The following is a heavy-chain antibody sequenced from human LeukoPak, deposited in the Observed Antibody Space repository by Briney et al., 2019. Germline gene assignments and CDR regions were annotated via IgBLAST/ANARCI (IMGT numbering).Heavy chain of an antibody. V-gene: IGHV4-59*01. CDR3: AGGGYCSSASCHAPLFDW. CDR2: IYNSGSA. CDR1: GGSISSYY. D-gene: IGHD2-2*01. Sequence: SETLSLTCTVSGGSISSYYWSWIRQPPGKGLEWIGYIYNSGSANYNPSLKSRVSISIDTSKNQFSLNLRSLTAADTAVYYCAGGGYCSSASCHAPLFDWWGPGILVTVSS. J-gene: IGHJ4*02.